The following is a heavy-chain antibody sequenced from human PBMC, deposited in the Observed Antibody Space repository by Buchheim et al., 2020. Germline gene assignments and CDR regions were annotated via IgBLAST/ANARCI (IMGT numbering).Heavy chain of an antibody. V-gene: IGHV4-39*07. CDR1: GGSISSSSYY. D-gene: IGHD1-26*01. CDR3: ARVLGSYYPRRIYYFDY. CDR2: IYYSGST. J-gene: IGHJ4*02. Sequence: QLQLQESGPGLVKPSETLSLTCTVSGGSISSSSYYWGWIRQPPGKGLEWIGSIYYSGSTYYNPSLKSRVTISVDTSKNQFSLKLSSVTAADTAVYYCARVLGSYYPRRIYYFDYWGQGTL.